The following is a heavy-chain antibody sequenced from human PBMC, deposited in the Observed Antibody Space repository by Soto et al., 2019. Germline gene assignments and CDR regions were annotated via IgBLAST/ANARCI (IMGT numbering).Heavy chain of an antibody. V-gene: IGHV1-69*01. Sequence: QVQLVQSGAEVKKPGSSVKVSCKASGGTFSSYAISWVRQAPGQGLEWMGGIIPIFGTANYAQKFQGRVTITADESTSTAYMELSSLRSEDTAVYYCVRAIGRAAACPHYYYGMDVWGQGTTVTVSS. CDR3: VRAIGRAAACPHYYYGMDV. CDR1: GGTFSSYA. CDR2: IIPIFGTA. D-gene: IGHD6-13*01. J-gene: IGHJ6*02.